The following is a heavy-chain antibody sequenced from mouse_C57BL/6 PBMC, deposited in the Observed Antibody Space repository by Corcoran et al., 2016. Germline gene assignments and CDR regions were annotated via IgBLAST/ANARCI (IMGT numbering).Heavy chain of an antibody. CDR3: ARGDYYGSSRYYYAMDY. CDR1: GYTFTSYG. D-gene: IGHD1-1*01. CDR2: IYPRSGNT. J-gene: IGHJ4*01. V-gene: IGHV1-81*01. Sequence: QVQLQQSGAELARPGASVKLSCKASGYTFTSYGISWVKQRTGQGLEWIGEIYPRSGNTYYNEKFKGKATLTADKSSSTAYMELRSLTSEDSAVYFCARGDYYGSSRYYYAMDYWGQGTSVTVSS.